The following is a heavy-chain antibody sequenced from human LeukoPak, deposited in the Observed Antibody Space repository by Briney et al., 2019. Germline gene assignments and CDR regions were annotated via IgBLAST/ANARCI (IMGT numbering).Heavy chain of an antibody. J-gene: IGHJ6*03. D-gene: IGHD2-2*01. CDR1: GFTFSSYA. V-gene: IGHV3-30*14. CDR2: ISYDGSNK. Sequence: GGSLRLSCAASGFTFSSYAMHWVRQAPGKGLEWVAIISYDGSNKYYADSVKGRFTISRDNSKNTLYLQMNSLRAEDTAVYYCARSCSTSCYYYYYMDVWGKGTTVTVSS. CDR3: ARSCSTSCYYYYYMDV.